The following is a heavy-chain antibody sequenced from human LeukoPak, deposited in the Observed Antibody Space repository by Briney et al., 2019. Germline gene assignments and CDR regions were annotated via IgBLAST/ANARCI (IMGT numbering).Heavy chain of an antibody. V-gene: IGHV4-61*02. Sequence: SQTLSLTCTVSGGSISSGSYYWSWNRQPAGKGLEWIGRIYTSGSTNYNPSLKSRVTISVDTSKNQFSLKLSSVTAADTAVYYCARGASPGYSSSWWEYNWFDPWGQGTLVTVSS. CDR2: IYTSGST. CDR1: GGSISSGSYY. J-gene: IGHJ5*02. D-gene: IGHD6-13*01. CDR3: ARGASPGYSSSWWEYNWFDP.